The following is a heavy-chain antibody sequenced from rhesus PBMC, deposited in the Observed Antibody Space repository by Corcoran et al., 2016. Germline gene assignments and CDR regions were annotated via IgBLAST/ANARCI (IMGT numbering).Heavy chain of an antibody. J-gene: IGHJ3*01. D-gene: IGHD6-31*01. CDR2: MNGNRANP. CDR1: GGSFSSYW. Sequence: QVQLQESGPGLVKPSETLSLTCGVSGGSFSSYWWSWIRQSPGKGLGWSGEMNGNRANPHNNPSLNSRVTISKDASKSQFSLNLNSVTAADTAVYYCARDQGYSSGWTRRGGNGAFDFWGQGLRVTVSS. CDR3: ARDQGYSSGWTRRGGNGAFDF. V-gene: IGHV4-80*01.